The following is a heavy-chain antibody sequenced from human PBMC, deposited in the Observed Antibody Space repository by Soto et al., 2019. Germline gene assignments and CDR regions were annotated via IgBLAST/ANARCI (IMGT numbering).Heavy chain of an antibody. J-gene: IGHJ6*02. Sequence: EVQLVESGGGLIQPGGSLRLSCAASGFTVTSNYMTWVRQAPGKGLEWVSVIYRSGATYYPDSVRGRFTASRDYSHNTLYLQMDSLRVEDTAVYYCARDSGMIRGSYGVDVWGPGTTVTVSS. CDR3: ARDSGMIRGSYGVDV. D-gene: IGHD3-10*01. CDR1: GFTVTSNY. CDR2: IYRSGAT. V-gene: IGHV3-53*01.